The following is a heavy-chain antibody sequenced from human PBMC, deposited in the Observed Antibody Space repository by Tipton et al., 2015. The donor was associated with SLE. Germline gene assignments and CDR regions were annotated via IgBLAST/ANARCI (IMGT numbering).Heavy chain of an antibody. CDR1: GFTLSSYG. Sequence: SLRLSCAASGFTLSSYGMHWVRQAPGKGLEWVAFIPYDGINKYYVDPVKGRFTISRDTSKNTLYLHMNSLRPEDTAVYYCAKDRDFDRLFDYWGHGTLVTVSS. CDR2: IPYDGINK. CDR3: AKDRDFDRLFDY. D-gene: IGHD3-3*01. J-gene: IGHJ4*01. V-gene: IGHV3-30*02.